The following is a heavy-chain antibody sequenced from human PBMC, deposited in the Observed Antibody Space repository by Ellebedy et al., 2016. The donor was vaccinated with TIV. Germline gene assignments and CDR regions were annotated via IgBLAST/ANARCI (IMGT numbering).Heavy chain of an antibody. D-gene: IGHD4-23*01. V-gene: IGHV3-43*01. CDR1: GFTFDDYT. J-gene: IGHJ3*02. CDR2: ISWDGGST. Sequence: GESLKISXAASGFTFDDYTMHWVRQAPGKGLEWVSLISWDGGSTYYADSVKGRFTISRDNSKNTLYLQMNSLRAEDTAVYYCARGAMTTVVIGGGDAFDIWGQGTMVTVSS. CDR3: ARGAMTTVVIGGGDAFDI.